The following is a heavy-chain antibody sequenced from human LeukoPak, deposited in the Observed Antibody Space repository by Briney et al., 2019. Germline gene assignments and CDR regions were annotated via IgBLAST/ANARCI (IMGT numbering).Heavy chain of an antibody. J-gene: IGHJ4*02. V-gene: IGHV4-59*01. Sequence: SETLSLTCTVSGGSISSYYWSWIRQPPGKGLEWIGYIYYSGSTNYNPSLKSRVTISVDTSKNQSSLKLSSVTAADTAVYYCARGSPHQLAHFDYRGQGTLVTVSS. CDR2: IYYSGST. D-gene: IGHD6-13*01. CDR3: ARGSPHQLAHFDY. CDR1: GGSISSYY.